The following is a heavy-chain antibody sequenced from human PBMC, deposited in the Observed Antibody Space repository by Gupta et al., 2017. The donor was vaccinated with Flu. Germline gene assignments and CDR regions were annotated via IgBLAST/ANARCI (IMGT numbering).Heavy chain of an antibody. J-gene: IGHJ4*02. Sequence: EVQLVESGGGLVQPEGSLRLSCAASGFTFNRYWMTWIRQAPGKGLEWVANRKQDEIEKYYADSVKGRFTISRDNAKNSVYLQMNSLRAEDTAVYSCAGGSGLDYWGQGTLVTVSS. V-gene: IGHV3-7*04. CDR3: AGGSGLDY. D-gene: IGHD3-10*01. CDR2: RKQDEIEK. CDR1: GFTFNRYW.